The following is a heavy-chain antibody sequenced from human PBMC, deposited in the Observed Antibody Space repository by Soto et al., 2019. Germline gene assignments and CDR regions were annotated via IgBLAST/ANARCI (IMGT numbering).Heavy chain of an antibody. Sequence: EVQLVESGGGLVQPGGSLRLSCAASGFTFSTYWMSWVRQAPGKGLEWVANIKQDASEKYYVDSVKGPFTHSRDNAKTRLYLQMNRLRAEDTAVYYCARVWCCRCYTDLPKDYWGQGTPVTVSS. J-gene: IGHJ4*02. V-gene: IGHV3-7*04. CDR3: ARVWCCRCYTDLPKDY. CDR1: GFTFSTYW. D-gene: IGHD2-2*02. CDR2: IKQDASEK.